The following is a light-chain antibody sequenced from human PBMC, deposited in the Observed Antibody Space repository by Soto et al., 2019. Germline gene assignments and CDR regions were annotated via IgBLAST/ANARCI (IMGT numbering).Light chain of an antibody. CDR3: QQSSTIPIT. CDR2: AAS. V-gene: IGKV1-39*01. Sequence: DIQMAQSPSSLSASVGDRVTLTCRASQIIRRYLNWYQQKPGKAPKVLIYAASNLQSWVPSRFSGSASWTDFTLTISSLQPEDFATYYCQQSSTIPITFVQGTRLEIK. J-gene: IGKJ5*01. CDR1: QIIRRY.